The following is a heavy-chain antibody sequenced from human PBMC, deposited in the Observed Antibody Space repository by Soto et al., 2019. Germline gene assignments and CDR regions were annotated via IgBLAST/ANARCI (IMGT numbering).Heavy chain of an antibody. V-gene: IGHV4-4*02. CDR3: ARAGFYDSSGYYFWLFDT. CDR2: IYHTGST. D-gene: IGHD3-22*01. CDR1: GDSISSSNW. Sequence: QVQLQESGPGLVKPSGTLSLTCAVSGDSISSSNWWDWVRQPPGKGLEWIGEIYHTGSTKYNPSLKSRVTISVDERKNHFSLRLSSVTAADTAVYYCARAGFYDSSGYYFWLFDTWGQGTLVTVSS. J-gene: IGHJ4*02.